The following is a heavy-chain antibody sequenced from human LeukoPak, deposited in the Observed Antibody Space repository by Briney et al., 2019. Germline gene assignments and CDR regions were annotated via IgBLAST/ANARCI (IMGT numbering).Heavy chain of an antibody. CDR2: INSDGSST. CDR3: ARTMVRGVPPDY. CDR1: GFTFSSYW. J-gene: IGHJ4*02. Sequence: GGSLRLPCAASGFTFSSYWMHWVRQAPGKGLVWVSRINSDGSSTSYADSVKGRFTISRDNAKNTLCLQMNSLRAEDTAVYYCARTMVRGVPPDYWGQGTLVTVSS. D-gene: IGHD3-10*01. V-gene: IGHV3-74*01.